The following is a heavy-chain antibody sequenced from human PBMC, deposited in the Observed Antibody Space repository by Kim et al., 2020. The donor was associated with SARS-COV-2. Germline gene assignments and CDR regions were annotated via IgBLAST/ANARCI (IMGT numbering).Heavy chain of an antibody. V-gene: IGHV1-3*01. Sequence: ASVKVSCKASGYRFTSWALHWVRQAPGQGLEWMGWINAGNGDTRYSQKFQGRVTITPATSAGPAYMEVSTLGPEGTAFYYVGGGGITVWFASWAQGT. J-gene: IGHJ4*02. CDR1: GYRFTSWA. CDR2: INAGNGDT. CDR3: GGGGITVWFAS. D-gene: IGHD3-16*01.